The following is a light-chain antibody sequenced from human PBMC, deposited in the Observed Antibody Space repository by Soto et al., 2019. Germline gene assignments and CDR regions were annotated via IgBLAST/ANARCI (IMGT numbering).Light chain of an antibody. CDR3: LLDFRYFWA. J-gene: IGKJ1*01. V-gene: IGKV3-20*01. CDR1: QNVRSAY. Sequence: VVLTQSPGTLSLSPGERATLSCRASQNVRSAYLAWYQQKHGQPPRLLIYGASSRAPGIPDKFSGSGSGTDFTLTISRLESEDFATYYCLLDFRYFWAFGQGTKVEIK. CDR2: GAS.